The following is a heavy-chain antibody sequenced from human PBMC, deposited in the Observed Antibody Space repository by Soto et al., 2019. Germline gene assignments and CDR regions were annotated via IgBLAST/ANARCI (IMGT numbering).Heavy chain of an antibody. J-gene: IGHJ6*03. CDR2: INHSGST. CDR1: GGSFSGYY. Sequence: SETLSLTCAVYGGSFSGYYWSWIRQPPGKGLEWIGEINHSGSTNYNPSLKSRVTISVDTSKNQFSLKLSSVTAADTAVYYCARGKGYNWNYVHYYYYMDVWGKGTTVTVSS. CDR3: ARGKGYNWNYVHYYYYMDV. D-gene: IGHD1-7*01. V-gene: IGHV4-34*01.